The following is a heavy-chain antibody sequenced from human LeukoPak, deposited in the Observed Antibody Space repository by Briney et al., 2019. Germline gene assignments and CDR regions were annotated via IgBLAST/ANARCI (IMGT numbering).Heavy chain of an antibody. J-gene: IGHJ4*02. Sequence: ASVKVSCKASGGTFSSYAISWVRQAPGQGLEWMGRIIPIFGIANCAQKFQGRVTITADKSTGTAYMELSSLRSEDTAVYYCARDTSPYCSGGSCYVYWGQGTLVTVSS. CDR1: GGTFSSYA. D-gene: IGHD2-15*01. CDR2: IIPIFGIA. CDR3: ARDTSPYCSGGSCYVY. V-gene: IGHV1-69*04.